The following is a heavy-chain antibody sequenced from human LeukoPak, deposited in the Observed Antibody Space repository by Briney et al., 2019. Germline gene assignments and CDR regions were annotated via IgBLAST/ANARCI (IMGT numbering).Heavy chain of an antibody. D-gene: IGHD5-24*01. J-gene: IGHJ4*02. V-gene: IGHV3-74*01. CDR1: GFTFSSYW. CDR2: INTGGTEI. CDR3: ARDEGMATTERGVRY. Sequence: GGSLRLSCAASGFTFSSYWMHWVRQAPGEGLVWVSRINTGGTEINYADSVKGRFTISRDNAKNTLFLQMNSLRADDTAVYYCARDEGMATTERGVRYWGQGPLVTVPS.